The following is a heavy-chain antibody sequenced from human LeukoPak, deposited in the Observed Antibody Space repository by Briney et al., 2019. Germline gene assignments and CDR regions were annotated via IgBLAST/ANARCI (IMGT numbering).Heavy chain of an antibody. J-gene: IGHJ5*02. CDR2: ISYDGSNK. V-gene: IGHV3-30-3*01. Sequence: PGGSLRLSCAASGFTFSSYAMHWVRQAPGKGLEWVAVISYDGSNKYYADSVKGRFTISRDNSKNTLYLQVNSLRAEDTAVYYCAGGSVFSWFDPWGQGTLVTVSS. D-gene: IGHD3-16*01. CDR1: GFTFSSYA. CDR3: AGGSVFSWFDP.